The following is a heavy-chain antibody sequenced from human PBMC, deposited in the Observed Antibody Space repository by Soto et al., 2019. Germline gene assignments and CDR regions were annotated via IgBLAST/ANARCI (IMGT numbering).Heavy chain of an antibody. J-gene: IGHJ4*02. V-gene: IGHV1-69*01. Sequence: QVQLVQSGAEVKKPGSSVKVSCKASGRTFSSYAISWVRQAPGQGREWMGGIIPIFGTANYAQKFQGRVTITADESTSTAYMELSSLRSEDTAVYYCARGGCSGGSCYPNFDYWGQGTLVTVSS. CDR2: IIPIFGTA. CDR3: ARGGCSGGSCYPNFDY. D-gene: IGHD2-15*01. CDR1: GRTFSSYA.